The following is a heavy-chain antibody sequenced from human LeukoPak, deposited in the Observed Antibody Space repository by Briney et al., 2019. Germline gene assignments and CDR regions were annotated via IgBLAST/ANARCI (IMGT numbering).Heavy chain of an antibody. CDR1: GGSIGSGYY. J-gene: IGHJ4*02. V-gene: IGHV4-61*01. D-gene: IGHD2-21*02. CDR3: ARFAYCGGHCWYYFDY. CDR2: IYSSGST. Sequence: SETLSLTCTVSGGSIGSGYYWSWIRQPPGKGLEWIGYIYSSGSTNYNPSLKSRITISVDTSKNQFSLKLSSVTAADTAVYYCARFAYCGGHCWYYFDYWGQGSLVTVSS.